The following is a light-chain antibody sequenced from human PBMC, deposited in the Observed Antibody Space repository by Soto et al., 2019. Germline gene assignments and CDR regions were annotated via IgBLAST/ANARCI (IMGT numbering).Light chain of an antibody. Sequence: QSVLTQPASVSGSPGQSITIPCTGTSSNVGGYQYVSWYQQHPGKAPKLMIYEVSNRPSGVSNRFSGSKSGNTASLTISGLQPEDETDYYCSSYTSSNTLVFGTGNKVTVL. CDR3: SSYTSSNTLV. CDR1: SSNVGGYQY. V-gene: IGLV2-14*01. CDR2: EVS. J-gene: IGLJ1*01.